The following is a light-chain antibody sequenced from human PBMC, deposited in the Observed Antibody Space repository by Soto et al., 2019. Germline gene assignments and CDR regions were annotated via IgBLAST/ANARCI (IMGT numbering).Light chain of an antibody. CDR2: KAS. Sequence: DIQMTQSPSTLSGSVGDRVTITCRASQTISSWLAWYQQKPGKAPKLLIYKASTLKSGFPSRFSGSGSVTEFTLTISSLQADDFATYYCQHYNSYSEAFGQGTKVQLK. CDR3: QHYNSYSEA. CDR1: QTISSW. J-gene: IGKJ1*01. V-gene: IGKV1-5*03.